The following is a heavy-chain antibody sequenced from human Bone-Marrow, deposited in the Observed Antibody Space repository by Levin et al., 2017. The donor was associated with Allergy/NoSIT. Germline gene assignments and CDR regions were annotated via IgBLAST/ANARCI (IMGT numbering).Heavy chain of an antibody. V-gene: IGHV4-34*01. J-gene: IGHJ1*01. CDR3: ARVGSGYFQH. CDR1: GGSFSGYY. CDR2: INHSGST. D-gene: IGHD3-10*01. Sequence: GSLRLSCAVNGGSFSGYYWTWIRQPPGKGLEWIGEINHSGSTNYNPSLKSRVTISVDTSKNQVSLKVSSVTAADTAVYYCARVGSGYFQHWGQGTLVTVSS.